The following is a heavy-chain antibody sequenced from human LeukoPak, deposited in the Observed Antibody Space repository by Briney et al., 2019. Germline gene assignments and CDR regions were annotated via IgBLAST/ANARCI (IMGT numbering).Heavy chain of an antibody. J-gene: IGHJ3*02. CDR3: AIIVVVPAAPDAFDI. Sequence: SETLSLTCAVYGGSFSGYYWSWIRQPPGKGLEWIGEINHSGSTIYNPSLKSRVTISADTSKNQFSLRLSSVTAADTAVYYFAIIVVVPAAPDAFDIWGQGTMVTVSS. CDR2: INHSGST. D-gene: IGHD2-2*01. V-gene: IGHV4-34*01. CDR1: GGSFSGYY.